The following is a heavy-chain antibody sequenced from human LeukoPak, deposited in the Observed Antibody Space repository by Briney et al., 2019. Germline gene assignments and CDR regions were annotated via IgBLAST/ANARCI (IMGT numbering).Heavy chain of an antibody. D-gene: IGHD4-17*01. CDR2: INHSGST. J-gene: IGHJ6*02. V-gene: IGHV4-34*01. CDR1: GGSFSGYY. Sequence: SETLSLTCAVYGGSFSGYYWSWIRQPPGKGLEWIGEINHSGSTNYNPSLKSRVTISVDTSKNQFSLKLSSVTAADTAVYYCARGLRFSATVYYYYGMDVWGQGTTVTVSS. CDR3: ARGLRFSATVYYYYGMDV.